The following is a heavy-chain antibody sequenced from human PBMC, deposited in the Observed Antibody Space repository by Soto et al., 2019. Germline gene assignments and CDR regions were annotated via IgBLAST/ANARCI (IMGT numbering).Heavy chain of an antibody. CDR1: GGTFSSYA. Sequence: GASVKVSCKASGGTFSSYAISWVRQAPGQGLEWMGGIIPIFGTANYAQKFQGRVTITADESTSTAYMELSSLRSEDTAVYYCARWVLRNQYYFDYWGQGTLVTVSS. J-gene: IGHJ4*02. D-gene: IGHD4-17*01. V-gene: IGHV1-69*13. CDR3: ARWVLRNQYYFDY. CDR2: IIPIFGTA.